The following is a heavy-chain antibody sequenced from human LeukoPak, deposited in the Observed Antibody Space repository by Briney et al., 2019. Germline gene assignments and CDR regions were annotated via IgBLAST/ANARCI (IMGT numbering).Heavy chain of an antibody. J-gene: IGHJ5*02. CDR3: AKDGPTAIPSWFDP. CDR1: GFNFTNYA. V-gene: IGHV3-23*01. D-gene: IGHD2-21*02. Sequence: GGSLRLSCAASGFNFTNYAINWVRQAPGRGLEWVSLISSSGGSTCYAGSVKGRFTISRDNSKSTLYLQMNSLRAEDTAIYYCAKDGPTAIPSWFDPWGQGTLVTVSS. CDR2: ISSSGGST.